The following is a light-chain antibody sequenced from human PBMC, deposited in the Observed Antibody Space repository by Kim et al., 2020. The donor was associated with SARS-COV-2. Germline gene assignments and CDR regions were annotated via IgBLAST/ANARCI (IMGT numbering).Light chain of an antibody. V-gene: IGKV3D-15*01. Sequence: GSPGETVTPSCRASQSVSSLLAWYQQKPGQPPRLLMYGASTRATGIPARFSGSGSGTEFTLTISTLQSEDFAVYYCQQYNDWPLTFGGGTKVDIK. CDR1: QSVSSL. J-gene: IGKJ4*01. CDR2: GAS. CDR3: QQYNDWPLT.